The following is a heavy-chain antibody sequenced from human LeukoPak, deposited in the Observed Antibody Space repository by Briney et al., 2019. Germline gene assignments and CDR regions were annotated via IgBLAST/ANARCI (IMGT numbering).Heavy chain of an antibody. CDR1: GFTFSSYC. J-gene: IGHJ4*02. CDR2: IKHDAREK. D-gene: IGHD2/OR15-2a*01. V-gene: IGHV3-7*01. Sequence: PGGSLRLSCTASGFTFSSYCMTWVRQAPGKGLEWVANIKHDAREKYYVDSVKSRFTISRDNAKNSLYLQMNSLRAEDTALYYCARSAFPADYWGQGTLVTVSS. CDR3: ARSAFPADY.